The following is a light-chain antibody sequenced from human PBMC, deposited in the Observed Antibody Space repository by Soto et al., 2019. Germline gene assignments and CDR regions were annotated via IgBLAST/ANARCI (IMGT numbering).Light chain of an antibody. Sequence: EIATLSCSASQTFSSKFLAWYQQKPGKAPRLLIYGASNRATGIPDRFSGSGSGTDFTITISRMETEDFEVYYCQQYDSYTRTFGHGTKVDIK. J-gene: IGKJ1*01. CDR1: QTFSSKF. V-gene: IGKV3-20*01. CDR3: QQYDSYTRT. CDR2: GAS.